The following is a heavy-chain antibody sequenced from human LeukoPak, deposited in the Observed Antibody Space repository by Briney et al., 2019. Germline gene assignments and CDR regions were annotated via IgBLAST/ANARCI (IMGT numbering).Heavy chain of an antibody. CDR2: ISGSGGST. J-gene: IGHJ4*02. V-gene: IGHV3-23*01. Sequence: GGSLRLSCAVSGFTFSSYGMSWVRQAPGKGLEWVSGISGSGGSTYYADSVKGRFTISRDNSKNTLYLQMNSLRAEDTAVYYCTRRIAVAGMQKYFDFWGQGTLVTVSS. CDR1: GFTFSSYG. CDR3: TRRIAVAGMQKYFDF. D-gene: IGHD6-19*01.